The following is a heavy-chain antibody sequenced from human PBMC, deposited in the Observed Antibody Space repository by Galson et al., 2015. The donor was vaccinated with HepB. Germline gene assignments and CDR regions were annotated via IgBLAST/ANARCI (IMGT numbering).Heavy chain of an antibody. Sequence: SLRLSCAASGFTFSSYAMSWVRQAPGKGLEWVSAISGSGGSTYYADSVKGRFTISRDNSKNTLYLQMNSLRAEDTAVYYCAKVRSYDYVWGSYRFEYYFDYWGQGTLVTVSS. J-gene: IGHJ4*02. CDR2: ISGSGGST. V-gene: IGHV3-23*01. CDR3: AKVRSYDYVWGSYRFEYYFDY. CDR1: GFTFSSYA. D-gene: IGHD3-16*02.